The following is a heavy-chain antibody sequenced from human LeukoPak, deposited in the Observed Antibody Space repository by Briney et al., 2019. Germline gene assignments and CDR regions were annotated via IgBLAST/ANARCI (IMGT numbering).Heavy chain of an antibody. J-gene: IGHJ4*02. Sequence: GGSLRLSCAASGFTFEDHGGAWVRQVPGKGLEWVAGINWNGGSTGYADSVKGRFTISRDNAKNSLYLQMNSLRAEDTALYYCAREHSGSYFFDYWGQGTLVTVSS. CDR3: AREHSGSYFFDY. CDR1: GFTFEDHG. CDR2: INWNGGST. D-gene: IGHD1-26*01. V-gene: IGHV3-20*04.